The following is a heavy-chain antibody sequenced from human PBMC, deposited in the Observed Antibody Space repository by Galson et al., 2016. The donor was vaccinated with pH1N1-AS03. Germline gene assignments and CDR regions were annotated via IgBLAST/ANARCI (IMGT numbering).Heavy chain of an antibody. D-gene: IGHD6-6*01. J-gene: IGHJ4*02. CDR2: IFHSGRT. V-gene: IGHV4-59*02. Sequence: ETLSLTCTVSGGSVSSYYWSWIRQPPGKGLEWIGYIFHSGRTNSNPSLKSRVTISIDTSTNQFSLELSSVTAADTAVYFCTRGGTYSSSSPAYFGYWGQGTLVTVSS. CDR3: TRGGTYSSSSPAYFGY. CDR1: GGSVSSYY.